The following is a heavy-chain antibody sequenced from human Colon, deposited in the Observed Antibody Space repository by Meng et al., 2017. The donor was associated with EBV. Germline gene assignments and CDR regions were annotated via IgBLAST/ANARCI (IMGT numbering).Heavy chain of an antibody. Sequence: QLQEWGPGLLRPSGTRSVTCVGSVGTISSSYWWTWVRQSPGKGLEWIGEMYHSGTTNYNPSLKSRVTISMGKSNNQLSLKLNSVTAADTAAYYCATQESRDGHNPYWGQGTLVTVSS. V-gene: IGHV4-4*02. J-gene: IGHJ4*02. CDR1: VGTISSSYW. CDR3: ATQESRDGHNPY. CDR2: MYHSGTT. D-gene: IGHD5-24*01.